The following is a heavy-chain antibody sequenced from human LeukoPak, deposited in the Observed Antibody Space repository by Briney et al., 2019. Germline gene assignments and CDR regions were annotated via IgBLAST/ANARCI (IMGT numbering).Heavy chain of an antibody. V-gene: IGHV3-7*03. J-gene: IGHJ4*02. Sequence: SGGSLRLSCAASGFTFSSYWMSWVRQAPGKGLEWVANIKQDGSEKYYVDSVKGRFTISRDNAKNSLYLQMNSLRAEDTAVYYCARDGRVVPAAPWDYWGQGTLVTVSS. CDR3: ARDGRVVPAAPWDY. D-gene: IGHD2-2*01. CDR2: IKQDGSEK. CDR1: GFTFSSYW.